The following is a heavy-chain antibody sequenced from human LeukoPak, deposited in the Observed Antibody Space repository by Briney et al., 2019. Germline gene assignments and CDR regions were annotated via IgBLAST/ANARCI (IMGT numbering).Heavy chain of an antibody. CDR1: GFTFSSYG. CDR3: AKVGGDHGEDYFDY. Sequence: GGTLRLSCAASGFTFSSYGMSWVRQAPGKGLEWVSAISRSGGTTYYADSVKGRFTISGDKSKNTLYLQMNSLRAEDTAVYYCAKVGGDHGEDYFDYWGQGTLVTVSS. CDR2: ISRSGGTT. D-gene: IGHD2-21*02. J-gene: IGHJ4*02. V-gene: IGHV3-23*01.